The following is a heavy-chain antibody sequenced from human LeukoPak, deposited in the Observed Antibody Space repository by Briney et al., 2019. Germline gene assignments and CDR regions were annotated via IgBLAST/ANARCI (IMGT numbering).Heavy chain of an antibody. J-gene: IGHJ4*02. V-gene: IGHV4-59*01. CDR2: IYYSGST. D-gene: IGHD6-19*01. Sequence: SETLSLTCTVSGGSISSYYWNWIRQPPGKGLEWIGYIYYSGSTNYNPSLKSRVTISVDTSKNQFSLKLSPVTAADTAVYYCARVRYSSGWYDGLDYWGQGTLVTVSS. CDR1: GGSISSYY. CDR3: ARVRYSSGWYDGLDY.